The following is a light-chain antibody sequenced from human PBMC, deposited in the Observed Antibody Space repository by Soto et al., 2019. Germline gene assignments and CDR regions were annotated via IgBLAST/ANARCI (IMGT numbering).Light chain of an antibody. CDR2: EAS. V-gene: IGKV1-5*03. CDR1: QSVNSW. CDR3: QQYRSQRT. Sequence: DIQMTQSPSTLSASVGDRVTLTCRASQSVNSWLAWYQQKPGKAPKLLISEASNLKDGVPSRFSSSGSETEFSLTISGLQPDDFATYYCQQYRSQRTFGQGTRV. J-gene: IGKJ1*01.